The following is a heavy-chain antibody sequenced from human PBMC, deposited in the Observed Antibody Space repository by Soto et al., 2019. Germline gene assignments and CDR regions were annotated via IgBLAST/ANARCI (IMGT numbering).Heavy chain of an antibody. CDR2: IYHSGST. J-gene: IGHJ5*02. Sequence: QVQLQESGPGLVKPSGTLSLTCAVSSGSISSSNWWSWVRQPPGKGLEWIGEIYHSGSTNYNPSLKCRVTISVDKSKNQFSLKLSSVTAADTAVYYCASRHCSSTSCYGDGFDPWGQGTLVTVSS. V-gene: IGHV4-4*02. D-gene: IGHD2-2*01. CDR3: ASRHCSSTSCYGDGFDP. CDR1: SGSISSSNW.